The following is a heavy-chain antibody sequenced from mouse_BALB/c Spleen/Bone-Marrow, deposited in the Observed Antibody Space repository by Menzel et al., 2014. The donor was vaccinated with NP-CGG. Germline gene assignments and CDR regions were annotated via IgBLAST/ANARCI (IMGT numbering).Heavy chain of an antibody. Sequence: EVQLQQSVGGLVQPGGSLKLSCAASGFTFSSYGMSWVRQTPDKRLELVATINSNGGSTYYPDSVKGRFTISRDNAKNTLYLQMSSLKSEDTAMYYCARVWYFDYWGQGTSLTVSS. J-gene: IGHJ2*03. V-gene: IGHV5-6-3*01. CDR3: ARVWYFDY. CDR2: INSNGGST. CDR1: GFTFSSYG.